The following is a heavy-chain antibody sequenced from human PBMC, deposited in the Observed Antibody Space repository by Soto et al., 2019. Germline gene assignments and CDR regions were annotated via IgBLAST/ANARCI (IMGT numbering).Heavy chain of an antibody. D-gene: IGHD2-15*01. J-gene: IGHJ2*01. CDR2: ISGSGGST. Sequence: EVQLLESGGGLVQPGGSLRLSCAASGFTFSSYAMSWVRQAPGKGLEWVAAISGSGGSTYYADSVKGRFTISRDNSKNTLYLQMNRLRAEDTAVYCCAKRLCSGGRCYSYWYFDLWGRGTLVTVSS. CDR1: GFTFSSYA. V-gene: IGHV3-23*01. CDR3: AKRLCSGGRCYSYWYFDL.